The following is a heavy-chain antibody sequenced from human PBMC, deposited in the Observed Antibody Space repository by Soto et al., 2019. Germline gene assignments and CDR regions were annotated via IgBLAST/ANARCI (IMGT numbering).Heavy chain of an antibody. CDR1: GGSFSGYS. V-gene: IGHV4-34*01. Sequence: QVQLQQWGAGLLKPSETLSLTCAVYGGSFSGYSWTWIRQPPGKGLEWIGEINHSGSTNYNPSLKSRVTISVDTSKNQFSLKLSSVTAADTAVYYCARITTRGDVDYWDQGTLVTVSS. D-gene: IGHD7-27*01. CDR3: ARITTRGDVDY. J-gene: IGHJ4*02. CDR2: INHSGST.